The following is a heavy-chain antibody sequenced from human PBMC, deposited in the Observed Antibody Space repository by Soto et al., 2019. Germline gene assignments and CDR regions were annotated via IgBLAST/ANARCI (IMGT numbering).Heavy chain of an antibody. J-gene: IGHJ3*02. V-gene: IGHV1-46*01. CDR2: INPSGSSTT. CDR3: ATDRYSSPGTFDI. Sequence: ASVKVSCKASGDTSTNYQVHWVRQAPGQGLEWMGIINPSGSSTTTYAQKFQGRLTMARDTSTTTVSMELSSLRSEDTAVYYCATDRYSSPGTFDIWGQGTLVTVSS. D-gene: IGHD2-21*01. CDR1: GDTSTNYQ.